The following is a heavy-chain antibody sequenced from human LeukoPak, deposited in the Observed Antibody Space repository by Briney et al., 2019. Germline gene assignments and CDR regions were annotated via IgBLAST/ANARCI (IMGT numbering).Heavy chain of an antibody. Sequence: GGSLRLSCTASGFIISTYAMSWVRQAPGQGLEWVSTITGGGGSKYYAASVKGRLTISRDNSKNTLSLQMSILSAEDTALYYCAKETTTFDNWGQGTLVTVSS. J-gene: IGHJ5*02. CDR1: GFIISTYA. D-gene: IGHD4-11*01. CDR2: ITGGGGSK. CDR3: AKETTTFDN. V-gene: IGHV3-23*01.